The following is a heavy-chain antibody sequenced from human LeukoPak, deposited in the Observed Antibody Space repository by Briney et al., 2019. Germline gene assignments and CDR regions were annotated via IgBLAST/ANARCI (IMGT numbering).Heavy chain of an antibody. Sequence: GGSLRLSCAASGFTFNNYAMSWVRQAPGKGLEWVSGIGGSGGSTYYADSVKGRFTISRDNGKNSLYLQMNSLRAEDTAVYYCTSYYYDDNYFYYMDVWGTGTTVTVSS. J-gene: IGHJ6*03. CDR2: IGGSGGST. CDR1: GFTFNNYA. D-gene: IGHD3-22*01. V-gene: IGHV3-23*01. CDR3: TSYYYDDNYFYYMDV.